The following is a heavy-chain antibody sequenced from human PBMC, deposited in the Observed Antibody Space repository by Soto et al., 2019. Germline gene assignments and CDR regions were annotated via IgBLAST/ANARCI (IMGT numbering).Heavy chain of an antibody. V-gene: IGHV4-61*03. CDR3: ARLEVGLDY. CDR2: IYYTGGT. D-gene: IGHD2-2*01. Sequence: QVQLQELGPGLVKPSETLSLTCSVSGGSVSSGSYYWSWIRQSPEKGLEWIGYIYYTGGTKYNPSLTSRVTRSADTSMNHFSLKLTSVTAADTAVYYCARLEVGLDYWGQGVLVTVSS. J-gene: IGHJ4*02. CDR1: GGSVSSGSYY.